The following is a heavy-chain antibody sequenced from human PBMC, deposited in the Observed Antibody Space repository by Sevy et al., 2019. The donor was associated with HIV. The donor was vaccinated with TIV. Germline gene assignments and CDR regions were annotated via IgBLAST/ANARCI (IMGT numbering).Heavy chain of an antibody. CDR2: IRYDGSNK. D-gene: IGHD2-15*01. CDR3: AKGNYGGSLFDY. CDR1: GFTFSSYG. Sequence: GGSLRLSCAASGFTFSSYGMHWVRQAPGKGLEWLAFIRYDGSNKYYADSVKGRFTISRDNSKNTLYLQMNSLRAEDPAVYYCAKGNYGGSLFDYWGQGTLVTVSS. J-gene: IGHJ4*02. V-gene: IGHV3-30*02.